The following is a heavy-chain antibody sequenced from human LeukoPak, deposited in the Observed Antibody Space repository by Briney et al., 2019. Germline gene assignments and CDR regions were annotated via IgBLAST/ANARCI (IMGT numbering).Heavy chain of an antibody. Sequence: PSETLSLTCAVYGGSFSGYYWSWIRQPPGKGLEWIGEINHSGSTNYNPSLKSRVTISVDTSKNQFSLKLSSVTAADTAVYYCAGGSYIAAAGHWGQGTLVTVSS. CDR1: GGSFSGYY. J-gene: IGHJ4*02. V-gene: IGHV4-34*01. CDR3: AGGSYIAAAGH. CDR2: INHSGST. D-gene: IGHD6-13*01.